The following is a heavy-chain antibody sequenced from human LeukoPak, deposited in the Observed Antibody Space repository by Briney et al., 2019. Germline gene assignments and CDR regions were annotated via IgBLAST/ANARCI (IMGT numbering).Heavy chain of an antibody. CDR1: GFTFSSYG. CDR3: AKVGYCSSTSCTAYYYYGMDV. D-gene: IGHD2-2*01. Sequence: GGSLRLSCAASGFTFSSYGMHWVRQAPGKGLEWVAVIWYGGSNKYYADSVKGRFTISRDNSKNTLYLQMNSLRAEDTAVYYCAKVGYCSSTSCTAYYYYGMDVWGQGTTVTVSS. CDR2: IWYGGSNK. V-gene: IGHV3-30*02. J-gene: IGHJ6*02.